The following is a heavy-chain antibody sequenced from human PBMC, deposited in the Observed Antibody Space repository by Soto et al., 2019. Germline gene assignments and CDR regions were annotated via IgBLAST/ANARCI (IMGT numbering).Heavy chain of an antibody. D-gene: IGHD1-1*01. CDR2: ISGSGGST. Sequence: QLLESGGGLVQPGGSLRLSCAASGFTFRTYAMSWVRQAPGKGLEWVSGISGSGGSTHFTDSVKGRFVISRDNSKNTLYLQMNTLRAEDPALYYCAKDAGWKTRYFDCWGQGTLVTVSS. CDR3: AKDAGWKTRYFDC. J-gene: IGHJ4*02. CDR1: GFTFRTYA. V-gene: IGHV3-23*01.